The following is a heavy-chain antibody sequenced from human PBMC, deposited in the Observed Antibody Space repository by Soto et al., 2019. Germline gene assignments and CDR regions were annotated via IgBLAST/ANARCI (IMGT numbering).Heavy chain of an antibody. CDR1: GFTFTNYA. V-gene: IGHV3-30*18. Sequence: QVQLVASGGGVVQPGRSLRLSCAASGFTFTNYAIHWVRQAPGKGLEWVAVISYDGRDQYYIDSVKGRFTASRDNSKYTLFLQMNSLRAEDTAVYYCAKEAATTPYSYYYFAMDVWGQGTTVTVS. J-gene: IGHJ6*02. CDR2: ISYDGRDQ. CDR3: AKEAATTPYSYYYFAMDV. D-gene: IGHD1-1*01.